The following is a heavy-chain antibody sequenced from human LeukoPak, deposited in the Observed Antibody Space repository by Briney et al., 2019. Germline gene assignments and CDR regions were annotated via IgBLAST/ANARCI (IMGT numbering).Heavy chain of an antibody. V-gene: IGHV4-39*07. CDR1: GGSISSSSYY. Sequence: RSETLSLTCTVSGGSISSSSYYWGWIRQPPGKGLEWIGSIYYSGSTYYNPSLKSRVTISVDTSKNQFSLKLSSVTAADTAVYYCARGAGYSYGHNWFDPWGQGTLVTVSS. J-gene: IGHJ5*02. D-gene: IGHD5-18*01. CDR2: IYYSGST. CDR3: ARGAGYSYGHNWFDP.